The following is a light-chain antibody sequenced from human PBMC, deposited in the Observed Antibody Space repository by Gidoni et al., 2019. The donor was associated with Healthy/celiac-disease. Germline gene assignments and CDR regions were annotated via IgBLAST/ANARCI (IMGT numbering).Light chain of an antibody. CDR3: QQSYSTLPYT. J-gene: IGKJ2*01. CDR2: AAS. V-gene: IGKV1-39*01. Sequence: DIQMTQSPSSLSASVGDRVTITCRASQSISSYLNWYQQKPGKAPKLLIYAASSWQSGVPSRFSGSGSGTDCTLTISSLQPEDFATYYCQQSYSTLPYTFGQGTKLEIK. CDR1: QSISSY.